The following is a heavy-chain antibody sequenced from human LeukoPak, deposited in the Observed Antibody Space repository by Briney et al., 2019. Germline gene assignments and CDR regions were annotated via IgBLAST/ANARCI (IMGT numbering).Heavy chain of an antibody. Sequence: SETLSLTCTVSGGSISSSSYYWGWIRQPPGKGLEWIGSIYYSGSTYYNPSLKSRVTISVDTSRNQFSLRLNSVTAADTAVYFCARWYCNRGTCYYLDYWGQGTLVTVSS. D-gene: IGHD2/OR15-2a*01. CDR1: GGSISSSSYY. CDR2: IYYSGST. V-gene: IGHV4-39*07. J-gene: IGHJ4*02. CDR3: ARWYCNRGTCYYLDY.